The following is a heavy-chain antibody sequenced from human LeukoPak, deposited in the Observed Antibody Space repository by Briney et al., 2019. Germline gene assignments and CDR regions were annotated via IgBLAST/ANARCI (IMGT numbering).Heavy chain of an antibody. CDR2: MNPNSGNT. D-gene: IGHD6-13*01. Sequence: ASVKVSFKASGYTFTSYDINWVRQATGQGLEWMGWMNPNSGNTGYAQKFQGRVTMTRNTSISTAYMELSSLRSEDTAVYYCAGGLYSSSWYSVSHWINAGNPNWFDPWGQGTLVTVSS. V-gene: IGHV1-8*01. CDR1: GYTFTSYD. J-gene: IGHJ5*02. CDR3: AGGLYSSSWYSVSHWINAGNPNWFDP.